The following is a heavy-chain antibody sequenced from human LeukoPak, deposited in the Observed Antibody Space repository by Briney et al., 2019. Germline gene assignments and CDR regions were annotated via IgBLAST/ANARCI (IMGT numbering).Heavy chain of an antibody. D-gene: IGHD6-19*01. CDR1: VRSISSYY. V-gene: IGHV4-59*01. CDR3: ARDRHSSGWPNWFDP. CDR2: IYYSGST. J-gene: IGHJ5*02. Sequence: SETLSLTCTVSVRSISSYYWSWIRQPPGKGLEWIGYIYYSGSTNYNPSLKSRVTISVDTSKNQFSLKLSSVTAADTAVYYCARDRHSSGWPNWFDPWGQGTLVTVSS.